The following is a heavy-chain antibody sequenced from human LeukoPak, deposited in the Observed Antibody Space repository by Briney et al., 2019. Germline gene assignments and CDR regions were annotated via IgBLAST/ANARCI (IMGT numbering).Heavy chain of an antibody. CDR2: IYSGGST. Sequence: GGSLRLSCAASGFTVSSNYMSWVRQAPGKGLEGVSVIYSGGSTYYADSVKGRFTISRDNSKNTLYLQMNSLRTEDTAVYYCASKWYCGGDCYYQIDFWGQGTLVTVSS. CDR3: ASKWYCGGDCYYQIDF. V-gene: IGHV3-66*02. D-gene: IGHD2-21*02. CDR1: GFTVSSNY. J-gene: IGHJ4*02.